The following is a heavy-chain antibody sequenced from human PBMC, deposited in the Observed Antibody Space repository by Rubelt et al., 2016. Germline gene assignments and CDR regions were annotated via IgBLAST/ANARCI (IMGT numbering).Heavy chain of an antibody. CDR1: GGSISSYY. D-gene: IGHD4-17*01. V-gene: IGHV4-59*01. Sequence: QVQLQESGPGLVKPSETLSLTCTVSGGSISSYYWSWIRQPPGKGLEWIGYIYYSGSTNYNPSLKSRVTIAVDTSKNQFYRKLSSVTAADTAVYYCARKDHGETFDYWGQGTLVTVSS. J-gene: IGHJ4*02. CDR2: IYYSGST. CDR3: ARKDHGETFDY.